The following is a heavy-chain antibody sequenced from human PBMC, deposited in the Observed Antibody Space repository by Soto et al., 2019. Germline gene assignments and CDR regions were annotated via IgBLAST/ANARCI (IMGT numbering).Heavy chain of an antibody. CDR1: GGTFSSYA. CDR2: IIPIFGTA. V-gene: IGHV1-69*13. CDR3: ARGRGIAAAGKGHWFDP. J-gene: IGHJ5*02. Sequence: ASVKVSCKASGGTFSSYAISWVRQAPGQGLEWMGGIIPIFGTANYAQKFQGRVTITADESTSTAYMELSSLRSEDTAVYYCARGRGIAAAGKGHWFDPWGQGTLVTVSS. D-gene: IGHD6-13*01.